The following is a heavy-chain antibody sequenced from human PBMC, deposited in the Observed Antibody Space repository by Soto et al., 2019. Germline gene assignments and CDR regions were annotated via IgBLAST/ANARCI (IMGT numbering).Heavy chain of an antibody. CDR3: TRHVDTTTGEDFDY. J-gene: IGHJ4*02. CDR1: GFTFSGSA. Sequence: EVQVVESGGGLVQPGGSLKLSCVASGFTFSGSAMHWIRQACGKGLEWVGRIRSKANSYATVYAESVKGRFTISRDDSKNTAYLQMNSLTTEDTAVYYCTRHVDTTTGEDFDYWGQGTLVTVSS. CDR2: IRSKANSYAT. D-gene: IGHD5-18*01. V-gene: IGHV3-73*02.